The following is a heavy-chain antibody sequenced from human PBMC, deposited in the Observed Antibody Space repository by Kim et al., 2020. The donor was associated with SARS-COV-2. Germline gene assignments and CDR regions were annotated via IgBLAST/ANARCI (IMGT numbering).Heavy chain of an antibody. V-gene: IGHV3-9*01. CDR3: AKDTPNSENYFDY. Sequence: YADSVKGRFTISRDNAKNSLYLQMNSLRAEDTALYYCAKDTPNSENYFDYWGQGTLVTVSS. J-gene: IGHJ4*02.